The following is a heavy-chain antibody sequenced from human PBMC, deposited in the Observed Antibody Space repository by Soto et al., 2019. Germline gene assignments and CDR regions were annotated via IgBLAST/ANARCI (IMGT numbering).Heavy chain of an antibody. CDR2: INAGNGNT. J-gene: IGHJ6*02. CDR1: GYTFTSYA. Sequence: QVQLVQSGAEVKKPGASVKVSCKASGYTFTSYAMHWVRQDPGQRLEWVGWINAGNGNTKYSQKFQGRVTITRDTSASTAFMELSSMSSEDTAVYYCAPSKITMIVLVMRKCCMDAWGQGTTVTVSS. D-gene: IGHD3-22*01. CDR3: APSKITMIVLVMRKCCMDA. V-gene: IGHV1-3*01.